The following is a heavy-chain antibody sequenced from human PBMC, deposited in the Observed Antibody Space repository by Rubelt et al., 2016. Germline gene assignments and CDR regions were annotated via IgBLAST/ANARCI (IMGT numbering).Heavy chain of an antibody. CDR1: GGSIRSSISY. CDR3: ARDPRAGTTSFDY. J-gene: IGHJ4*02. CDR2: FYYSGST. D-gene: IGHD1-7*01. Sequence: QLQLQESGPGLVKPSETLSLTCTVSGGSIRSSISYWGWILQPPGKGLDWIGGFYYSGSTYSNPSLKGRVTISVDTSTNQFSLKLSSVTAADTAVYYCARDPRAGTTSFDYWGQGTLVTVSS. V-gene: IGHV4-39*07.